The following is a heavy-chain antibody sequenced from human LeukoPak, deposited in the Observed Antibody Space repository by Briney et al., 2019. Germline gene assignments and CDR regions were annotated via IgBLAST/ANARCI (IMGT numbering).Heavy chain of an antibody. V-gene: IGHV4-39*01. Sequence: PSETLSLTCTVSGGSISSSSYYWGWLRQPPGKGLEWIGSIYYSGSTYYHPSLKSRVTISVDTSKNQFSLKLSSVTAADTAVYYCARRVLYSGSYPYQVVGYFDLWGRGTLVTVSS. CDR2: IYYSGST. D-gene: IGHD1-26*01. CDR3: ARRVLYSGSYPYQVVGYFDL. J-gene: IGHJ2*01. CDR1: GGSISSSSYY.